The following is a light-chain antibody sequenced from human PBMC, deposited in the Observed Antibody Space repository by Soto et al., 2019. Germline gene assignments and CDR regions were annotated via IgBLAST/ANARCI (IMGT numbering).Light chain of an antibody. J-gene: IGLJ2*01. CDR3: TAWDDSLNVVV. Sequence: QSVLTQPPSASGTPGQRVTISCSGSSSNIGRNTVNWYQQLPGTAPKLLMYGNDQRPSGVPDRFSGSKSGTSASLAISGLQSDDEADYYCTAWDDSLNVVVFGGGTKLTVL. CDR1: SSNIGRNT. CDR2: GND. V-gene: IGLV1-44*01.